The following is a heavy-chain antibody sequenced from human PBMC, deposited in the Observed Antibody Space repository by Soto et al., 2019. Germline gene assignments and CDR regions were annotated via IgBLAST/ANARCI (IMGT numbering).Heavy chain of an antibody. CDR3: TSLPSSSGGFDY. J-gene: IGHJ4*02. V-gene: IGHV3-73*01. D-gene: IGHD6-6*01. Sequence: LRRSCAASGCTFSGSAMHWVRQASGKGLEWVGRIRSKANSYATAYAASVKGRFTISRDDSKNTAYLQMNSLKTEDTAVYYCTSLPSSSGGFDYWGQGTLVTVSS. CDR2: IRSKANSYAT. CDR1: GCTFSGSA.